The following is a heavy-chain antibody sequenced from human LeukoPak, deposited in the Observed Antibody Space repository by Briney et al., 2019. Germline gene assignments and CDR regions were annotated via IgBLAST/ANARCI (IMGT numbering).Heavy chain of an antibody. D-gene: IGHD3-10*01. J-gene: IGHJ5*02. CDR3: ARRYLLWFGELLSHNNWFDP. CDR2: INHSGST. CDR1: GGSFSVYS. V-gene: IGHV4-34*01. Sequence: SPTLSLTWALYGGSFSVYSWSWSRHPPRKGLEWIGEINHSGSTTSNPPPKSRVTLSVDTSKKHFSLKLSSVTAADTAVYYCARRYLLWFGELLSHNNWFDPWGQGTLVTVSS.